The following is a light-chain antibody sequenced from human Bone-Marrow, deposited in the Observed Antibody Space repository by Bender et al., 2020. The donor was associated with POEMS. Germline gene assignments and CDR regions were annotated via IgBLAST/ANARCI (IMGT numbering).Light chain of an antibody. CDR2: DDS. CDR1: NIRLYS. V-gene: IGLV3-21*02. CDR3: QVWDLDSRHVV. J-gene: IGLJ2*01. Sequence: SYVLTQTPSVSLAPGQTARITCEGNNIRLYSVHWYLQKAGQAPVLILYDDSLRPSGTPERVLGSHFGNTATLTITGVEAGDEADYYCQVWDLDSRHVVFGGGTKLTVL.